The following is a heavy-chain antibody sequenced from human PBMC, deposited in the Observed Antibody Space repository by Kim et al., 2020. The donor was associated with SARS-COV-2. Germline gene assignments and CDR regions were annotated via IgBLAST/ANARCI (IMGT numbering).Heavy chain of an antibody. J-gene: IGHJ4*02. CDR1: GGTFSTYA. D-gene: IGHD4-17*01. V-gene: IGHV1-69*13. CDR2: IIPIFGTA. Sequence: SVKVSCKASGGTFSTYAISWVRQAPGQGLEWMGGIIPIFGTANYAQKFQVRVTITADESTSTAYMELSSLRSEDTAVYYCARGGDYGDLLFDYWGQGTLVTVSS. CDR3: ARGGDYGDLLFDY.